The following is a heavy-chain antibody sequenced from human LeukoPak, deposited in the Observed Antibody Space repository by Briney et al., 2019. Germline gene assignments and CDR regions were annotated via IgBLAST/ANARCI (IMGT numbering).Heavy chain of an antibody. CDR1: GYSFIDYY. J-gene: IGHJ1*01. CDR2: INSNSADT. Sequence: ASVKVSCKTSGYSFIDYYIHWVRQAPGQGLEWMGWINSNSADTNYAQNFQGRVTMTRDTSISTAYMELSRLRSDDTALYYCARIGISARGTNFHHWGQGTRVTVSS. V-gene: IGHV1-2*02. D-gene: IGHD6-13*01. CDR3: ARIGISARGTNFHH.